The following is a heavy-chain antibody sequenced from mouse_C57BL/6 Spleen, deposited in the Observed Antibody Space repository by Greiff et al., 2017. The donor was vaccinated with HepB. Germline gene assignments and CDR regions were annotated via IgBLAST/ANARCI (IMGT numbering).Heavy chain of an antibody. J-gene: IGHJ2*01. CDR1: GYSITSGYY. CDR2: ISYDGSN. CDR3: ARVGTTVVAPRDY. Sequence: ESGPGLVKPSQSLSLTCSVTGYSITSGYYWNWIRQFPGNKLESMGYISYDGSNNYNPSLKNRISITRDTSKNQFFLKLNSVTTEDTATYYCARVGTTVVAPRDYWGQGTTLTVSS. V-gene: IGHV3-6*01. D-gene: IGHD1-1*01.